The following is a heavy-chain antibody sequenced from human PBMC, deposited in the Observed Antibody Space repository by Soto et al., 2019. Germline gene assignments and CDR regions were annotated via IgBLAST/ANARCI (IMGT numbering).Heavy chain of an antibody. CDR1: GFSFSSYA. D-gene: IGHD5-12*01. V-gene: IGHV3-23*01. Sequence: EVQLLESGGGLVQPGGSLRLSCAASGFSFSSYAMVWVRQAPGKGLEWVSVISARGGSSYFADSVKGRFTISRDNSKNVLSLEMNSLRAEDTAIYFCAKGSIEYSASVDNWCQGTVVLVSS. CDR2: ISARGGSS. CDR3: AKGSIEYSASVDN. J-gene: IGHJ4*02.